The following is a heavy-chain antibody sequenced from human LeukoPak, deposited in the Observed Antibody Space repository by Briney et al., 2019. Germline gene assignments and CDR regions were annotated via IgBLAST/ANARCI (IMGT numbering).Heavy chain of an antibody. CDR1: RVGFRSNG. CDR2: IWYDGRNK. CDR3: ARDVNNQFDY. J-gene: IGHJ4*02. Sequence: YSEERRVGFRSNGRRWLHQAKEKGLEWVAVIWYDGRNKYYADSVKGRFTISRDKSTDTLYLQMNSLRAEDTAVYYCARDVNNQFDYWGQGTLVTVSS. V-gene: IGHV3-33*01. D-gene: IGHD1-14*01.